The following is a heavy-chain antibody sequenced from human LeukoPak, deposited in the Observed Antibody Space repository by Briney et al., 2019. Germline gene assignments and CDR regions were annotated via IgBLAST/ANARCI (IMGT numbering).Heavy chain of an antibody. CDR3: ARDWYDNSDAFDI. V-gene: IGHV3-21*06. J-gene: IGHJ3*02. Sequence: PLETLSLTCTVSGGSINSSTYYWGWIRQPPGKGLEWVSSISSSSSYIYYADSVKGRFTISRDNAKNSLYLQMDSLRAEDTAVYYCARDWYDNSDAFDIWGQGTMVTVSS. CDR1: GGSINSST. CDR2: ISSSSSYI. D-gene: IGHD3-9*01.